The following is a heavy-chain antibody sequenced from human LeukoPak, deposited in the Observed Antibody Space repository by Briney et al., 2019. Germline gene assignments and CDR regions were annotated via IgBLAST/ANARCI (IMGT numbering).Heavy chain of an antibody. CDR1: GFTFSSYG. D-gene: IGHD6-13*01. CDR3: AKVAAAALGPHDY. CDR2: ISYDGSNK. J-gene: IGHJ4*02. Sequence: GGSLRLSCAASGFTFSSYGMHGVRQAPGKGLEWVAVISYDGSNKYYADSVKGRFTISRDNSKNTLYLQMNSLRAEDTAVYYCAKVAAAALGPHDYWGQGTLVTVSS. V-gene: IGHV3-30*18.